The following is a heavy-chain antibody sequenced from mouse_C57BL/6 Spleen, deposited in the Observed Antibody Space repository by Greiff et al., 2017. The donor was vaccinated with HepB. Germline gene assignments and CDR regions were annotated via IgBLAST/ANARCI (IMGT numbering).Heavy chain of an antibody. CDR2: IRLKSDNYAT. CDR1: GFTFSNYW. J-gene: IGHJ3*01. CDR3: TGGGYDYEGAY. D-gene: IGHD2-4*01. Sequence: EVMLVESGGGLVQPGGSMKLSCVASGFTFSNYWMNWVRQSPEKGLEWVAQIRLKSDNYATHYAESVKGGFTISRDDSKSSVYLQMNNLRAEDTGIYYCTGGGYDYEGAYWGQGTLVTVSA. V-gene: IGHV6-3*01.